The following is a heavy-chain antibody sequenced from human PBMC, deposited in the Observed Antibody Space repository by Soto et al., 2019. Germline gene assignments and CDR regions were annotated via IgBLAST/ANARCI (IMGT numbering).Heavy chain of an antibody. V-gene: IGHV3-23*01. CDR2: ISGSGGSI. Sequence: PGGSLRLSCAASGFTFSSYAMSWVRQAPGKGLERVSAISGSGGSIYFADSVKGRFTISRDNSKNTLYLQMNSLRAEDTAVYYCAKEAYYDFWSHAFDIWGQGTMVTVSS. J-gene: IGHJ3*02. CDR3: AKEAYYDFWSHAFDI. CDR1: GFTFSSYA. D-gene: IGHD3-3*01.